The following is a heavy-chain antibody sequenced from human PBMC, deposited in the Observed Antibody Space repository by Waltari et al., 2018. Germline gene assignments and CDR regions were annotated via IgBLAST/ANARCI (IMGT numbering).Heavy chain of an antibody. Sequence: QVQLVESGGGVVQPGRSLRLSCAASGFTFSSYAMHWVRQAPGKGLEWVAVISYDGSNKYYADSVKGRFTISRDNSKNTLYLQMNSLRAEDTAVYYCARPEGGLNYWGQGTLVTVSS. CDR1: GFTFSSYA. J-gene: IGHJ4*02. D-gene: IGHD6-19*01. V-gene: IGHV3-30-3*01. CDR2: ISYDGSNK. CDR3: ARPEGGLNY.